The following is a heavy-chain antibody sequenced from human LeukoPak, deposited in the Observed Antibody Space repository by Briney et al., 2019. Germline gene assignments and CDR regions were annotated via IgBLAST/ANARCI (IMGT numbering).Heavy chain of an antibody. CDR3: ARGLTGVDF. CDR1: GFTFRNYG. V-gene: IGHV3-21*01. J-gene: IGHJ4*02. CDR2: ISTSSIYI. D-gene: IGHD7-27*01. Sequence: GGSLRLSCAASGFTFRNYGMHWVRQAPGRGLERVSSISTSSIYIYYADSVKDRFSISRDNAKNSLYLQMNSLTVDDTALYYCARGLTGVDFWGQGTLVTVSS.